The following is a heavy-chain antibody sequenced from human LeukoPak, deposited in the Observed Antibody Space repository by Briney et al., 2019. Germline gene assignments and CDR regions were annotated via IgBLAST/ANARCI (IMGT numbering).Heavy chain of an antibody. CDR3: ARDGYSGSDAL. J-gene: IGHJ4*02. D-gene: IGHD5-12*01. CDR1: GGSISSYY. CDR2: MYYSGST. V-gene: IGHV4-59*01. Sequence: SETLSLTCTVSGGSISSYYWGWIRQPPGKGLEWIAYMYYSGSTNYNPSLKSRVTISLDTSKNQFSLKLSSVTVADTAVYYCARDGYSGSDALWGQGTLVTVSS.